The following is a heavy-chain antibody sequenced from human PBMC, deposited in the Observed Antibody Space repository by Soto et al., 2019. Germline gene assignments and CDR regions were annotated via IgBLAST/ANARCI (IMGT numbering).Heavy chain of an antibody. CDR2: IKQDGSEK. V-gene: IGHV3-7*01. CDR1: GFTFSSYW. Sequence: LRLSCAASGFTFSSYWMSWVRQAPGKGLGWVANIKQDGSEKYYVDSVKGRFTISRDNAKNSLYLQMNSLRAEDTAVYYCARGWHSSSWYAWNGMDVWGQGTTVTVSS. CDR3: ARGWHSSSWYAWNGMDV. D-gene: IGHD6-13*01. J-gene: IGHJ6*02.